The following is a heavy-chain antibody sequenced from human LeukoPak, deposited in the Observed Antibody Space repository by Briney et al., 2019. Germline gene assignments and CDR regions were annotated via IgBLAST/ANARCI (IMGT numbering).Heavy chain of an antibody. J-gene: IGHJ4*02. D-gene: IGHD2-2*01. CDR1: RFSGFP. Sequence: GGSLRLSCAASRFSGFPLNWVRQAPGKGLEWISHVSTSGLNTLYADSVKGRFTISRDNSKNTLYLQMNSLRAEDTAVYYCAKDQIALSEVPGLDYWGQGTLVTVSS. V-gene: IGHV3-64*04. CDR2: VSTSGLNT. CDR3: AKDQIALSEVPGLDY.